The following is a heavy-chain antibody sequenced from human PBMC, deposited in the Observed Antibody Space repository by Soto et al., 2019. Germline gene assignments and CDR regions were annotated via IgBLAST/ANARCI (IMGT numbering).Heavy chain of an antibody. D-gene: IGHD3-3*01. CDR2: ISYDGSNK. CDR3: AKQGSEYLDFTWFDP. V-gene: IGHV3-30*18. J-gene: IGHJ5*02. CDR1: GFTFSSYG. Sequence: QVQLVESGGGVVQPGRSLRLSCAASGFTFSSYGMHWVRQAPGKGLEWVAVISYDGSNKYYADSVKGRFTISRDNSKNTLYLQMNSLRAEDTAVYYCAKQGSEYLDFTWFDPWGQGTLVTVSS.